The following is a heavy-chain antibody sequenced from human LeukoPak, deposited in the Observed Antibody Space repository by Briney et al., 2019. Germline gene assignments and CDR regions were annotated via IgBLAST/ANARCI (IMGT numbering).Heavy chain of an antibody. CDR1: GFTFSSYS. CDR2: FSSIISSI. D-gene: IGHD2-15*01. CDR3: ARDIGVDIGTLFDY. Sequence: GGXLRLSCAASGFTFSSYSMNWVRQAPGKGLEWVPFFSSIISSISSADSVTGPFTISIDTANTSLYLQMNILRAEATAVYYCARDIGVDIGTLFDYWGQGTLVTVSS. V-gene: IGHV3-21*01. J-gene: IGHJ4*02.